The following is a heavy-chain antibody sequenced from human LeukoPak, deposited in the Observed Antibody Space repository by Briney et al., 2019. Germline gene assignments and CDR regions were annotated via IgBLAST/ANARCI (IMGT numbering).Heavy chain of an antibody. J-gene: IGHJ3*02. Sequence: SETLSLTCAVYGGSFSGYYWSWIRQPPGKGLEWIGEINHSGSTNYNPSLKSRVTISVDTSKNQFSLKLSSVTAADTAVYYCARVAAAGNPATDAFDIWGQGTMVTVSS. D-gene: IGHD6-13*01. CDR2: INHSGST. V-gene: IGHV4-34*01. CDR3: ARVAAAGNPATDAFDI. CDR1: GGSFSGYY.